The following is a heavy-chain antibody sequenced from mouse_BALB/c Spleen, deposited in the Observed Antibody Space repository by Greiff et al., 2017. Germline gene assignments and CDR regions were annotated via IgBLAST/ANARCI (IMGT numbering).Heavy chain of an antibody. CDR2: IWGDGST. D-gene: IGHD2-1*01. CDR1: GFSLTGYG. Sequence: VMLVESGPGLVAPSQSLSITCTVSGFSLTGYGVNWVRQPPGKGLEWLGIIWGDGSTDYNSALKSRLSISKDNSKSQVFLKMNSLQTDDTARYYCAREGGNYPFAYWGQGTLVTVSA. V-gene: IGHV2-6-7*01. J-gene: IGHJ3*01. CDR3: AREGGNYPFAY.